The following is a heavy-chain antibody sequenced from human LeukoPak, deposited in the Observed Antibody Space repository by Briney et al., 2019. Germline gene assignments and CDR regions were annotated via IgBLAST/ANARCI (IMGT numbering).Heavy chain of an antibody. CDR2: ISGTT. CDR3: AKILNSMYFDL. J-gene: IGHJ2*01. CDR1: GFTLSNYA. Sequence: GSLRLSCTASGFTLSNYAMNWVRQAPGKGLEWVSTISGTTYYANSVKGRFTISRDDSKSTLFLQMDNLRAEDTAVYYCAKILNSMYFDLWGRGALVTVSS. V-gene: IGHV3-23*01. D-gene: IGHD2-21*01.